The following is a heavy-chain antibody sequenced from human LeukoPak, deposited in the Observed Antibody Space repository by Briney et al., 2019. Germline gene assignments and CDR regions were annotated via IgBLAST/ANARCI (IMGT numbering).Heavy chain of an antibody. Sequence: GASVKVSCKASGYTFTSYGISWVRQAPGQGLEWMGWISAYNGNTNYAQKLQGRVTMTTDTSTSTAYMELRSLRSDDTAVYYCARSALDYDILTGYPNWLTDYWGQGTLVTVSS. V-gene: IGHV1-18*01. CDR1: GYTFTSYG. D-gene: IGHD3-9*01. CDR3: ARSALDYDILTGYPNWLTDY. CDR2: ISAYNGNT. J-gene: IGHJ4*02.